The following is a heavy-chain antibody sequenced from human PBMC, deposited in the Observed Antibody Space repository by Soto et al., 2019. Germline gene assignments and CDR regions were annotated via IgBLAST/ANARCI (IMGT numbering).Heavy chain of an antibody. Sequence: GGSLRLSCAASGFTFSNYVMSWVRQAPGKGLEWVSAISGSGGSTYYADSVKGRFTISRDNSKNTLYLQMNSLRAEDTAVYYCAKEPYSSSRSEGSYYYYMDVWGKGTTVTVSS. CDR2: ISGSGGST. CDR3: AKEPYSSSRSEGSYYYYMDV. CDR1: GFTFSNYV. J-gene: IGHJ6*03. V-gene: IGHV3-23*01. D-gene: IGHD6-13*01.